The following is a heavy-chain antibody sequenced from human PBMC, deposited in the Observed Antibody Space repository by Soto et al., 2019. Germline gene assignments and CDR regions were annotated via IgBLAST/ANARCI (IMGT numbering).Heavy chain of an antibody. CDR3: AREASVLIPAAQPTRFDS. Sequence: ASVKVSCKGFGYSFMKYGINWVRQAPGQGLEWVGWISPYSGYTHSAQKFHGRLTLTTDTAASTAYMELRILRSADTALYYCAREASVLIPAAQPTRFDSWGQGTLVTVS. CDR2: ISPYSGYT. D-gene: IGHD2-2*01. CDR1: GYSFMKYG. J-gene: IGHJ4*02. V-gene: IGHV1-18*01.